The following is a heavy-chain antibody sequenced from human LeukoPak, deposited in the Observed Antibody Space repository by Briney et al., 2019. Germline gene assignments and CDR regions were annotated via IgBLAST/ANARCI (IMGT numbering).Heavy chain of an antibody. V-gene: IGHV4-38-2*02. CDR1: GYSISSGYY. Sequence: SETLSLTCTVSGYSISSGYYWTWIRQPPGKGLEWIGNIYHSGSTYNNPSLKSRVTISVDTSKNQFSLKLSSVTAADTAVYYCARHYYYDSSGYYYLRNYNYFDYWGQGTLVTVSS. CDR2: IYHSGST. CDR3: ARHYYYDSSGYYYLRNYNYFDY. D-gene: IGHD3-22*01. J-gene: IGHJ4*02.